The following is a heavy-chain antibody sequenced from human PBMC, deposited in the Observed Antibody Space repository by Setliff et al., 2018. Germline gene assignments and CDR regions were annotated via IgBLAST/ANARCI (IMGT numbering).Heavy chain of an antibody. D-gene: IGHD6-6*01. CDR1: GYTFTGYY. Sequence: ASVKVSCKASGYTFTGYYIHWVRQAPGQGLEWMGWINPNSGGTHCAQKFRGRVATTTDESTGTAYMELSSLSSDDTAVYYCARSAYSSTSEQFFDYWGQGTRVTVSS. V-gene: IGHV1-2*02. J-gene: IGHJ4*02. CDR3: ARSAYSSTSEQFFDY. CDR2: INPNSGGT.